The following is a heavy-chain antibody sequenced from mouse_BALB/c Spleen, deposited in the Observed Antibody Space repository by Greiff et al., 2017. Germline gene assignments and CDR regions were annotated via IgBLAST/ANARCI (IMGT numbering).Heavy chain of an antibody. CDR1: GFTFTDYY. CDR2: IRNKANGYTT. J-gene: IGHJ2*01. CDR3: ARDNYRYFDY. D-gene: IGHD2-14*01. Sequence: EVMLVESGGGLVQPGGSLRLSCATSGFTFTDYYMSWVRQPPGKALEWLGFIRNKANGYTTEYSASVKGRFTISRDNSQSILYLQMNTLRAEDSATYYCARDNYRYFDYWGQGTTLTVSS. V-gene: IGHV7-3*02.